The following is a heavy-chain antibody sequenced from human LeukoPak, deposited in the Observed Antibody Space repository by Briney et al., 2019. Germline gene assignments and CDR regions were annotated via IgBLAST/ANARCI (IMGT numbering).Heavy chain of an antibody. D-gene: IGHD6-19*01. Sequence: GGSLRLSCAASGFTFSSYSMNWVRQAPGKGLEWVSYISSSSSTIYYADSVKGRFTISRDNAKNSLYLQMNSLRAEDTAVYYCAREPISRIYIAVAGNDAFDIWGQGTMVTVSS. CDR1: GFTFSSYS. CDR3: AREPISRIYIAVAGNDAFDI. V-gene: IGHV3-48*04. J-gene: IGHJ3*02. CDR2: ISSSSSTI.